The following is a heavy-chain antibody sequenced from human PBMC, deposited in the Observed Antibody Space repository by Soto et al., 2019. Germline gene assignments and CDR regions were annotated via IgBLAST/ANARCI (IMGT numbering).Heavy chain of an antibody. V-gene: IGHV4-34*01. D-gene: IGHD2-15*01. J-gene: IGHJ6*03. CDR2: INHSGST. CDR1: GGSFSGYY. Sequence: SETLSLTCAVYGGSFSGYYWSWIRRPPGKGLKRIGEINHSGSTNYNPSHKSRVTISVDTSKNQFSLKLSSVTAADTAVYYCARANPTRFRFPYYYYYMDVWGKGTTVTVSS. CDR3: ARANPTRFRFPYYYYYMDV.